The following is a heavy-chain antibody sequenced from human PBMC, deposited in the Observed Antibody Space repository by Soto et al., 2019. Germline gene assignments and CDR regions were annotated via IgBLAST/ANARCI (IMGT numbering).Heavy chain of an antibody. V-gene: IGHV1-18*01. Sequence: QVQLVQSGAEVKKPGAAVKVSCKASCYTFTNYGISWVRQAPGQGLDRMGWINTYNGNTNHAQKLQGRVTMTTDTSTSTAYMELRSLRSDDTAVYYCARGVGSGTYYNQYNSCDPWGQGNLFTGSS. CDR2: INTYNGNT. CDR3: ARGVGSGTYYNQYNSCDP. D-gene: IGHD3-10*01. J-gene: IGHJ5*02. CDR1: CYTFTNYG.